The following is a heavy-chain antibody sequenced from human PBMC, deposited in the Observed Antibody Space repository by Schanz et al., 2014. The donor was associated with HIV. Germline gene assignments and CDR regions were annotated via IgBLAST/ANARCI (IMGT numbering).Heavy chain of an antibody. Sequence: QVQLQQWGAGLLKPSETLSLTCAVYGGSFSVYSWSWIRQPPGKGLQWIGEINHSGSTNYNPSLKSRVTISGDPSKNQSSLRLNSVAAADTAVYYCARTPYYFDYWGQGTLVTVSS. CDR1: GGSFSVYS. CDR2: INHSGST. V-gene: IGHV4-34*01. CDR3: ARTPYYFDY. J-gene: IGHJ4*02.